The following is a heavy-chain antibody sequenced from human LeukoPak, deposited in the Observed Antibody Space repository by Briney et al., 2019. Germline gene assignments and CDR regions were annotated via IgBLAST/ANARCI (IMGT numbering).Heavy chain of an antibody. Sequence: GGSLRLSCAASGFTFSSYAMNWVRQAPGKGLEWVSGIDNSGTITYYTDSVRGRFTISRDNSKNTLYLQMNSLRADDTAVYYCARDGYNPALFYMDVWGKGTRVTVSS. J-gene: IGHJ6*03. CDR2: IDNSGTIT. V-gene: IGHV3-23*01. CDR1: GFTFSSYA. CDR3: ARDGYNPALFYMDV. D-gene: IGHD5-24*01.